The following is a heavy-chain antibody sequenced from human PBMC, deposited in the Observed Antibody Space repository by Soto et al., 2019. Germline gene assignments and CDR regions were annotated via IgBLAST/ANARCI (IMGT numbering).Heavy chain of an antibody. D-gene: IGHD3-9*01. Sequence: PGGSLRLSCRASGFTFGDYAMSWFRQAPGKGLEWVGRIKSQTDGGTLDYAAPVKDRFTISRDDSQNTLYLQMNSLKTEDTAVYYCSPGYHQYLESWGQGTLVTVSS. CDR3: SPGYHQYLES. CDR1: GFTFGDYA. J-gene: IGHJ1*01. V-gene: IGHV3-15*01. CDR2: IKSQTDGGTL.